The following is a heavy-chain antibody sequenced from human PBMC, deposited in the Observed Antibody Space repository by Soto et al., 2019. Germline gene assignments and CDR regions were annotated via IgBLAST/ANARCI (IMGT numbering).Heavy chain of an antibody. D-gene: IGHD2-21*02. J-gene: IGHJ5*02. CDR2: ISGSGGST. Sequence: EVQLLESGGGLVQPGGSLRLSSAASGFTFSSYAMSWVRQAPGKGLEWVSAISGSGGSTYYADSVKGRFTISRDNSKNTLYLQMNSLRAEDTAVYYCAKSGGSRGFVVVTASGWFDPWGQGTLVTVSS. CDR1: GFTFSSYA. CDR3: AKSGGSRGFVVVTASGWFDP. V-gene: IGHV3-23*01.